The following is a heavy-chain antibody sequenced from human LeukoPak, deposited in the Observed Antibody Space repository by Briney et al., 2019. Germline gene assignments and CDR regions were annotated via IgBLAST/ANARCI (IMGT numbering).Heavy chain of an antibody. V-gene: IGHV3-30*03. D-gene: IGHD4-17*01. J-gene: IGHJ4*02. Sequence: GGSLRLSCAASGFTFSSYGMHWVRQAPGKGLEWVAVISYDGSNKYYADSVKGRFTISRDNSKNTLYLQMNSLRAEDTAVYYCAILPTTVTTTGWGQGTLVTVSS. CDR1: GFTFSSYG. CDR3: AILPTTVTTTG. CDR2: ISYDGSNK.